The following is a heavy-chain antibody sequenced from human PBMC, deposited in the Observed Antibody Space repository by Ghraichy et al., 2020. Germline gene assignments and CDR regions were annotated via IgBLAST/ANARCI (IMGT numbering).Heavy chain of an antibody. CDR1: GFTFSSYS. Sequence: GGSLRLSCAASGFTFSSYSMNWVRQAPGKGLEWVSSISSSSSYIYYADSVKGRFTISRDNAKNSLYLQMNSLRAEDTAVYYCARDHLNFEDAFDIWGQGTMVTVSS. CDR3: ARDHLNFEDAFDI. V-gene: IGHV3-21*01. J-gene: IGHJ3*02. D-gene: IGHD1-7*01. CDR2: ISSSSSYI.